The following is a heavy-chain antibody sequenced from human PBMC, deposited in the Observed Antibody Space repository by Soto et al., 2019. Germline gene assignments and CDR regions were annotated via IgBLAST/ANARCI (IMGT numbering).Heavy chain of an antibody. Sequence: VQLVESGGGVVQPGRSLRLSCAASGFTFSSYGMHWVRQAPGKGLEWVAVISYDGSNKYYADSVKGRFTISRDNSKNTLYLQMNSLRAEDTAVYYCAKAPYSGSYLGWFDPWGQGTLVTVSS. CDR2: ISYDGSNK. CDR1: GFTFSSYG. J-gene: IGHJ5*02. D-gene: IGHD1-26*01. CDR3: AKAPYSGSYLGWFDP. V-gene: IGHV3-30*18.